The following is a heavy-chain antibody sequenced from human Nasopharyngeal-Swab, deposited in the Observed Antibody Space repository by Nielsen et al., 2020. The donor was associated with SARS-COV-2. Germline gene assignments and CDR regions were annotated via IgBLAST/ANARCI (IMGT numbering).Heavy chain of an antibody. Sequence: GESLKIPCAASGFPFSSYAMSWVRQAPGKGLEWVSAISGSGGSTYYADPVKGRFTISRDNSKNTLYLQMNSLRAEDTAVYYCAKDPGYCSSASCYSNWFDPWGQGTLVTVSS. D-gene: IGHD2-2*03. CDR2: ISGSGGST. CDR3: AKDPGYCSSASCYSNWFDP. CDR1: GFPFSSYA. J-gene: IGHJ5*02. V-gene: IGHV3-23*01.